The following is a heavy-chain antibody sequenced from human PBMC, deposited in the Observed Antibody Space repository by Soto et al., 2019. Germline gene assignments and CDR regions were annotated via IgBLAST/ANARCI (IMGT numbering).Heavy chain of an antibody. CDR3: ARGRYGDY. CDR2: ISAHNGNT. J-gene: IGHJ4*02. Sequence: QVHLVQSGAEVKKPGASVKVSCQGSGYAFTTYGITWVRQAPGQVLKWMGWISAHNGNTNYAKKRQVRVTVTRDTSTSTAYMERRRLRYDDTYEYYCARGRYGDYWGQGALVTVSS. V-gene: IGHV1-18*01. CDR1: GYAFTTYG. D-gene: IGHD1-1*01.